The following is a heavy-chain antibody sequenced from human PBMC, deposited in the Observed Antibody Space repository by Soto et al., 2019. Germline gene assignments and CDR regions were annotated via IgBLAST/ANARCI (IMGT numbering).Heavy chain of an antibody. V-gene: IGHV1-3*01. CDR2: INAGNGNT. D-gene: IGHD6-19*01. J-gene: IGHJ4*02. CDR3: ATSSDWSPLLDY. CDR1: GYTFTSYA. Sequence: ASVKVSCKASGYTFTSYAMHWVRQAPGQRLEWMGWINAGNGNTKYSQKFQGRLTMTRDTSITTAYMELTRLRADDTAFYFCATSSDWSPLLDYWGQGTLVTVSS.